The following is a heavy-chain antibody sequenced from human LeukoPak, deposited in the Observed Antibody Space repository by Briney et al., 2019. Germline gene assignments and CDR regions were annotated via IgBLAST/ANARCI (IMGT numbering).Heavy chain of an antibody. CDR3: ARSADGYTCGHFDF. Sequence: ASVKVSCKASGYTFTAYYMHWVRQAPGQGLEWMGWIYPNTGDTNYAQNFQGRVTMNRDTSISTAYMELSSLRSDDTAVYYCARSADGYTCGHFDFWGQGTLVTVSS. CDR1: GYTFTAYY. D-gene: IGHD5-18*01. V-gene: IGHV1-2*02. CDR2: IYPNTGDT. J-gene: IGHJ4*02.